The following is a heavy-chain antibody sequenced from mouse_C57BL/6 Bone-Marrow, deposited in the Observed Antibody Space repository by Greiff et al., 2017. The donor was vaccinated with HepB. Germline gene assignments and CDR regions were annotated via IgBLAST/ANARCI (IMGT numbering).Heavy chain of an antibody. CDR1: GYTFTSYW. CDR3: ARDTTVAPSMDY. V-gene: IGHV1-69*01. CDR2: IDPSDSYT. J-gene: IGHJ4*01. D-gene: IGHD1-1*01. Sequence: QVQLQQSGAELVMPGASVKLSCKASGYTFTSYWMHWVKQRPGQGLEWIGEIDPSDSYTNYNQKFKGKSTLTVDKSSRTAYMQLSSLTSEDSAVYYCARDTTVAPSMDYWGQGTSVTVSS.